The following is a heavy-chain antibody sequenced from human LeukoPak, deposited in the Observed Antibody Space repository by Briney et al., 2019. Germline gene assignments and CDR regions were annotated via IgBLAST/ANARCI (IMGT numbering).Heavy chain of an antibody. CDR1: GFTFSDYY. V-gene: IGHV3-11*04. J-gene: IGHJ6*03. Sequence: GESLRLSCAASGFTFSDYYMAWIRQAPGKGLNWVSYISGSGTITYYADSLKGRFTISRDNAKNSLFLQMDSLRAEDTAVYYCVRILEGYSYYMDAGGKGPTVIVSS. CDR3: VRILEGYSYYMDA. CDR2: ISGSGTIT.